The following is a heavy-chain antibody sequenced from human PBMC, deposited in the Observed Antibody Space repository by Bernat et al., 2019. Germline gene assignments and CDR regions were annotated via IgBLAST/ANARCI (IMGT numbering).Heavy chain of an antibody. CDR2: INPNSGGT. CDR3: ARGFIRYPYDAFDI. D-gene: IGHD3-16*02. J-gene: IGHJ3*02. Sequence: QVQLVQSGAEVKKPGASVKVSCKASGYTFTGYYMHWVRQAPGQGLEWMGWINPNSGGTNYAQKFQGLGTMAREPSISTAYMELSRLRSEDTAVYYWARGFIRYPYDAFDIWGQGTMVTVSS. CDR1: GYTFTGYY. V-gene: IGHV1-2*02.